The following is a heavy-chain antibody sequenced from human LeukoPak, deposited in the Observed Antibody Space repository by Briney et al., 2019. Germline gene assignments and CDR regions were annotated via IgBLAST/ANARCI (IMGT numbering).Heavy chain of an antibody. CDR2: ISAYNGNT. V-gene: IGHV1-18*01. CDR1: GYTFTSYG. J-gene: IGHJ4*02. D-gene: IGHD4-23*01. CDR3: ARDPVTVVTPRRWNYFDY. Sequence: ASVTVSCKASGYTFTSYGISWVRQAPGQGLEWMGWISAYNGNTNYAQKLQGRVTMTTDTSTSTAYMELRSLRSDDTAVYYCARDPVTVVTPRRWNYFDYWGQGTLVTVSS.